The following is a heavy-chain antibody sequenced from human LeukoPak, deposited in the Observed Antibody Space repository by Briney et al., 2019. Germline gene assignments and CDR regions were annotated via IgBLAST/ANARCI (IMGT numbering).Heavy chain of an antibody. CDR1: GYTFTSYT. Sequence: GASVKVSCKASGYTFTSYTMHWVRQAPGQRLEWMGWINAGNGNTKYSQKFQGRVTITRDTSASTAYMELSSLRSEDTAVYYCARADSSDYYSFNYWGQGTLVTVSS. J-gene: IGHJ4*02. CDR2: INAGNGNT. V-gene: IGHV1-3*01. D-gene: IGHD3-22*01. CDR3: ARADSSDYYSFNY.